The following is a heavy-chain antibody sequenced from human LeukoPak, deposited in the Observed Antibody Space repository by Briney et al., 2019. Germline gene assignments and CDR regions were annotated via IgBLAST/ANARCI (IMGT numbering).Heavy chain of an antibody. D-gene: IGHD2-2*01. V-gene: IGHV1-46*01. J-gene: IGHJ3*02. Sequence: GASVKVSCKASGYTFTSYYMHWVRQAPGQGLEWMGIINPSGGSTSYAQKFQGRVTMTRDTSTSTVYMELSSLRSEDTAVYYCARDIDGESCSSTSCYFYAFDIWGQGTMVTVSS. CDR3: ARDIDGESCSSTSCYFYAFDI. CDR1: GYTFTSYY. CDR2: INPSGGST.